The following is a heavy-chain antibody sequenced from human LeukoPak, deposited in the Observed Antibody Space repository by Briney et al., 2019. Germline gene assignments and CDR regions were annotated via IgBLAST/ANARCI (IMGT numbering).Heavy chain of an antibody. Sequence: GESLKISCNGSGYSFTSYWIGWVRQMPGKGLEWMGIIYPGDSDTRYSPSFQGQVTISADKSISTAYLQWSSLMASDTAMYYCARRNGDSSGYYWYAFDIWGQGTMVTFST. J-gene: IGHJ3*02. CDR2: IYPGDSDT. D-gene: IGHD3-22*01. CDR1: GYSFTSYW. V-gene: IGHV5-51*01. CDR3: ARRNGDSSGYYWYAFDI.